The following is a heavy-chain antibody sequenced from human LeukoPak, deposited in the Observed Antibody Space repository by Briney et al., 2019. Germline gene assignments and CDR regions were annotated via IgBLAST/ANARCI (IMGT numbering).Heavy chain of an antibody. J-gene: IGHJ5*02. V-gene: IGHV3-74*03. CDR1: DFLFSSYW. CDR2: INTDGSAT. Sequence: PGGSLRLSCAVSDFLFSSYWMHWVRQAPGKGLVWVSRINTDGSATTYADSVKGRFTISRDNAKNTLYLQMKSLRAEDTAVYYCAIAQYGWFDPWGQGTLVTVSS. CDR3: AIAQYGWFDP. D-gene: IGHD3-10*01.